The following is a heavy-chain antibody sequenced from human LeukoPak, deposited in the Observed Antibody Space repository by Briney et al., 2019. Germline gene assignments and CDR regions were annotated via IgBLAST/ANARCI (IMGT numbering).Heavy chain of an antibody. CDR2: IYYSGST. V-gene: IGHV4-59*01. CDR1: GGSISSYY. D-gene: IGHD4-23*01. CDR3: ARNGGNSDVDD. J-gene: IGHJ4*02. Sequence: SETLSLTCTVSGGSISSYYWSWIRQPPGKGLEWIGYIYYSGSTNYNPSLKSRVTISVDTSKNQFSLKLSSVTAADTAVYYCARNGGNSDVDDWGQGTLVTVSS.